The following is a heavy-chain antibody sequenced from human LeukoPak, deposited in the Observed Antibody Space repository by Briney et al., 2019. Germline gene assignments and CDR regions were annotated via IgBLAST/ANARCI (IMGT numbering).Heavy chain of an antibody. CDR3: ARDFYSSSSADVAFDI. D-gene: IGHD6-6*01. CDR2: FFYTGST. V-gene: IGHV4-39*07. J-gene: IGHJ3*02. Sequence: SETLSLTCTVSDGSISSATYYWAWIRQPPNKGLDWIGSFFYTGSTYYSPSLKSRVTISVDTSKNQFSLKLSSVTAADTAVYYCARDFYSSSSADVAFDIWGQGTMVTVSS. CDR1: DGSISSATYY.